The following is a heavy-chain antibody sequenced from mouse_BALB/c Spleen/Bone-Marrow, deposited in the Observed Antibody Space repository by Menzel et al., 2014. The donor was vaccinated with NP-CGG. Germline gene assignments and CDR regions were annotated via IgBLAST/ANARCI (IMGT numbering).Heavy chain of an antibody. Sequence: VQLQQSGPGLVKPSQSLSLTCSVYGYSITSGYYCNWIRQFPGNKLEWMDYISYDGSNNYNPSLKNRISITRDTSKNQFFLRLNSVTTEDTATYYCARGGDWFFDVWGAGTTVTVSS. CDR1: GYSITSGYY. V-gene: IGHV3-6*02. J-gene: IGHJ1*01. CDR2: ISYDGSN. CDR3: ARGGDWFFDV.